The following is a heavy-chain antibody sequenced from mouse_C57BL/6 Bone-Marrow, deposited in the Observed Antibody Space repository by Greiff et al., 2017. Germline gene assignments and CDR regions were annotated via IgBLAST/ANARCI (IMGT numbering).Heavy chain of an antibody. CDR2: ISSGGSYT. J-gene: IGHJ2*01. Sequence: EVQLVESGGDLVKPGGSLKLSCAASGFTFSSYGMSWVRQTPDKRLEWVATISSGGSYTYYPDSVKGRFTISRDNATNTLYLQMSSLKSEDTAMYYCARRFYFDYWGQGTTLTVSS. V-gene: IGHV5-6*01. CDR1: GFTFSSYG. CDR3: ARRFYFDY.